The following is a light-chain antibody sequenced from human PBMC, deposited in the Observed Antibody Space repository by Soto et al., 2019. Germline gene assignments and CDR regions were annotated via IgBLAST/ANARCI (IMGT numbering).Light chain of an antibody. V-gene: IGKV1-39*01. J-gene: IGKJ1*01. CDR1: QSISSY. CDR3: QQSYSTPPT. Sequence: DVQMTQSTSSLSAYVGDRVTITCRASQSISSYLNWYQQKPGKAPKLLIYAASSLQSGVPSRFSGSGSGTDFTLTISSLQPEDFATYYCQQSYSTPPTFGQGTKVAIK. CDR2: AAS.